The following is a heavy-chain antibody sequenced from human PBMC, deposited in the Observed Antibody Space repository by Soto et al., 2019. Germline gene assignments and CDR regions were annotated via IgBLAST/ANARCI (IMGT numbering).Heavy chain of an antibody. D-gene: IGHD3-3*01. CDR1: GYTFTGSY. V-gene: IGHV1-2*04. CDR3: ARGGRITXFGVVIIGATPVHGMDV. J-gene: IGHJ6*02. CDR2: INPNSGGT. Sequence: ASVKVSCKASGYTFTGSYMHWVRQAPGQGLEWMGWINPNSGGTNYAQKFQGWVTMTRDTSISTAYMELSRLRSDDTAVYYCARGGRITXFGVVIIGATPVHGMDVWGQGTTVTVSS.